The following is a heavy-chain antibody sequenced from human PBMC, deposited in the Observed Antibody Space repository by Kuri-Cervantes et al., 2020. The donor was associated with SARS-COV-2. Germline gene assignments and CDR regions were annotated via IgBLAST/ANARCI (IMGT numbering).Heavy chain of an antibody. V-gene: IGHV4-30-2*01. CDR1: GDSISSVDYS. CDR3: ARLIHVAAVPDP. J-gene: IGHJ5*02. CDR2: IYRDGKT. D-gene: IGHD2-21*02. Sequence: LRLSCAVSGDSISSVDYSWSWIRQPPGKGLEWIGYIYRDGKTYYSPSLTSRVTIPVDRSKNQFFLQLTSVTAADTAVYYCARLIHVAAVPDPWGQGTLVTVSS.